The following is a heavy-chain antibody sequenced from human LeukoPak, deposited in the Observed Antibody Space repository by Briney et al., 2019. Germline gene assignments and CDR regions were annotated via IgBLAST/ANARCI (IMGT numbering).Heavy chain of an antibody. Sequence: SETLSLTCTVSGGSVSSGGYYWSWIRQHPGKGLEWIGYIYYSGSTYYNPSLKSRVTISVDTSKNQFSLKLSSVTAADTAVYYCAAQDVNWFDPWGQGTLVTVSS. D-gene: IGHD2-15*01. V-gene: IGHV4-31*03. J-gene: IGHJ5*02. CDR2: IYYSGST. CDR3: AAQDVNWFDP. CDR1: GGSVSSGGYY.